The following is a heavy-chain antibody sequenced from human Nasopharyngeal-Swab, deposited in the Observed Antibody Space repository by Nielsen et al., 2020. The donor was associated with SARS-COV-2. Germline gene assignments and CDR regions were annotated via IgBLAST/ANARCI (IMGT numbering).Heavy chain of an antibody. CDR2: IYYSGST. D-gene: IGHD1-26*01. Sequence: SETLYLTCTVSGGSISSSSYYWIWIRQPPGKGLEWIGYIYYSGSTNYNPSLKSRVTISVDTSKNQFSLKLSSVTAADTAVYYCARLVGATDYYYYGMDVWGQGTTVTVSS. J-gene: IGHJ6*02. CDR1: GGSISSSSYY. CDR3: ARLVGATDYYYYGMDV. V-gene: IGHV4-61*01.